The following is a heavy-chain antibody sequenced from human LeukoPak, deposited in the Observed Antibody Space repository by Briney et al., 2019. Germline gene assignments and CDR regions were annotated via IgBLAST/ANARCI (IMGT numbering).Heavy chain of an antibody. Sequence: LRLSCTVSGGSISSGGYYWSWIRQHPGKGLEWIGYIYYSGSTYYNPSLKSRLTISVDTSKNQFSLKLSSVTAADTAVYYCARGGYCSGGSCYLTWFDPWGQGTLVTVSS. V-gene: IGHV4-31*03. J-gene: IGHJ5*02. D-gene: IGHD2-15*01. CDR1: GGSISSGGYY. CDR3: ARGGYCSGGSCYLTWFDP. CDR2: IYYSGST.